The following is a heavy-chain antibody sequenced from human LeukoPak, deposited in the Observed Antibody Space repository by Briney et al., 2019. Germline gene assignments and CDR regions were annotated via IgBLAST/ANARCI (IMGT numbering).Heavy chain of an antibody. CDR3: VSLLN. Sequence: GGSPRLSCSVSGFNLSAFPMHWVRQAPGKGLEYLSIISADGTNTYYADSVKARFTISRDNSKNRLYLHMSGLTTEDTAVYYCVSLLNWGQGTLVSVSS. V-gene: IGHV3-64D*06. CDR2: ISADGTNT. CDR1: GFNLSAFP. J-gene: IGHJ4*02.